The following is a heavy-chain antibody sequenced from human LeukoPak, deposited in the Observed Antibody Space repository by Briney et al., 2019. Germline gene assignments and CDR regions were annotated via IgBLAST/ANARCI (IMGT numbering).Heavy chain of an antibody. CDR3: ARTSPGWTFDY. D-gene: IGHD6-19*01. CDR1: GYTFASYY. CDR2: INPSGGST. Sequence: ASVKVSCKASGYTFASYYMHWVRQAPGQGLEWMGIINPSGGSTSYAQRFQGRVTMTRDTSTSTVYMELSSLRSEDTAVYYCARTSPGWTFDYWGQGTLVTVSS. V-gene: IGHV1-46*01. J-gene: IGHJ4*02.